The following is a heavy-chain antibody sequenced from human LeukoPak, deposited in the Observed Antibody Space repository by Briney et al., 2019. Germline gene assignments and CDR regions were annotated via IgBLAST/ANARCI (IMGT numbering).Heavy chain of an antibody. V-gene: IGHV4-59*08. CDR2: IYYSGNT. Sequence: PSETLSLTCTVSGGSISSYYWSWIRQPPGKGLEWIGYIYYSGNTNYNPSLKSRVTISVDTSKNQFSLKVSSVTAADTAVYYCARRRGRQLPWDYWGQGTLVTVSS. J-gene: IGHJ4*02. CDR3: ARRRGRQLPWDY. D-gene: IGHD2-2*01. CDR1: GGSISSYY.